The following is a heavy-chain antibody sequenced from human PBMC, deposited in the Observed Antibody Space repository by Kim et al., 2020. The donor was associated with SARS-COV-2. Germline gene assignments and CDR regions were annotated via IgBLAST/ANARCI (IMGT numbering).Heavy chain of an antibody. V-gene: IGHV3-21*01. Sequence: YYADSVKGRFTNSKDNAKNSLYLQLNSLRAEDTAVYYCARGDEYSSYFDYWGQGTLVTVSS. J-gene: IGHJ4*02. CDR3: ARGDEYSSYFDY. D-gene: IGHD6-6*01.